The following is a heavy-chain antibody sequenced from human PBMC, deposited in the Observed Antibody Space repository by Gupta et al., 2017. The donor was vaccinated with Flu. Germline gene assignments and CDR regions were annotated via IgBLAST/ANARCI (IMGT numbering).Heavy chain of an antibody. D-gene: IGHD3-10*01. CDR3: AKDVSSGSTHYYYYGMDV. CDR2: ISWNSGSI. Sequence: GRSLRLSCAASGFTFDDYAMHWVRQAPGKGLEWVSGISWNSGSIGYADSVKGRFTISRDNAKNSLYLQMNSLRAEDTALYYCAKDVSSGSTHYYYYGMDVWGQGTTVTVSS. V-gene: IGHV3-9*01. CDR1: GFTFDDYA. J-gene: IGHJ6*02.